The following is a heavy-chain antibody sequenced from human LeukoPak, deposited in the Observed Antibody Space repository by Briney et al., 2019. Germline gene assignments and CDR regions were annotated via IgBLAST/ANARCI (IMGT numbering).Heavy chain of an antibody. CDR1: GYTFTGYY. D-gene: IGHD1-26*01. Sequence: GASVTVSCKASGYTFTGYYMHWVRQAPGQGLEWMGWINPNSGGTKYAQRFQGRVTMTRDTSISTAYMELSRLISDDTAVYYCARGGSYWATNWYYFDYWGQGTLVTVSS. CDR3: ARGGSYWATNWYYFDY. J-gene: IGHJ4*02. V-gene: IGHV1-2*02. CDR2: INPNSGGT.